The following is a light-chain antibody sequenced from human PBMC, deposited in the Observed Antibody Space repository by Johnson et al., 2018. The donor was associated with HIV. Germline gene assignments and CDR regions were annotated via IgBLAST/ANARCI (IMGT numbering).Light chain of an antibody. CDR3: GTWDPSLSAPYV. CDR1: SSDMGNYA. J-gene: IGLJ1*01. V-gene: IGLV1-51*02. Sequence: QSVLTQPPSVSAAPGQKVTISCSGSSSDMGNYAVSWYQQLPGTAPKLLIYENNKRPSGIPDRFSGSKSGTSATMAISGLQTGDEADYYSGTWDPSLSAPYVFGTGTKVTVL. CDR2: ENN.